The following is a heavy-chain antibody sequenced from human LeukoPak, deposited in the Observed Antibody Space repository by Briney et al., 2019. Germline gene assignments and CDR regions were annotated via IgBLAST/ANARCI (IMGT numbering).Heavy chain of an antibody. D-gene: IGHD3-10*01. CDR1: GYTFTSYY. J-gene: IGHJ6*02. V-gene: IGHV1-46*01. CDR2: INPSGGST. CDR3: ARSDYYGSGSTNAYYYGMDV. Sequence: ASVKVSCKASGYTFTSYYMHWVRQAPGQGLQWMGIINPSGGSTSYAQKFQGRVTMTRDTSTSTVYMELSSLRSEDTAVYYCARSDYYGSGSTNAYYYGMDVWGQGTTVTVSS.